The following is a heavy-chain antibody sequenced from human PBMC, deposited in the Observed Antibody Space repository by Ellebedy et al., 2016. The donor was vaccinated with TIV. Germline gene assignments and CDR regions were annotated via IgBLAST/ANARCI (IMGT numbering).Heavy chain of an antibody. V-gene: IGHV1-69*06. Sequence: SVKVSCXASGYTFTSYDINWVRQATGQGLEWMGGIIPIFGTANYAQKFQGRVTITADKSTSTAYMELSSLRSEDTAVYYCARAHNWNPPDYWGQGTLVTVSS. CDR2: IIPIFGTA. CDR1: GYTFTSYD. CDR3: ARAHNWNPPDY. J-gene: IGHJ4*02. D-gene: IGHD1-20*01.